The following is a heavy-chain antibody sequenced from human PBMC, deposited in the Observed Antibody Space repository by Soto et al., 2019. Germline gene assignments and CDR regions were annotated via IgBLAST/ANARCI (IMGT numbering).Heavy chain of an antibody. D-gene: IGHD3-22*01. J-gene: IGHJ4*02. CDR2: INSDGSST. Sequence: GGSLRLSCAASGFTFSSHWMHWVRQAPGKGLVWVSRINSDGSSTSYADSVKGRFTISRDNAKNTLYLQMNSLRAEDTAVYYCAREHNPTYYYDSSGSDQYYFDYWGQGTLVTVSS. CDR3: AREHNPTYYYDSSGSDQYYFDY. CDR1: GFTFSSHW. V-gene: IGHV3-74*01.